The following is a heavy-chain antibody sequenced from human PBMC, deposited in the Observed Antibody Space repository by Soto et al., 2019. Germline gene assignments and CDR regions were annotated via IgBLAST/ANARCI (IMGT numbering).Heavy chain of an antibody. CDR3: TRHAFSSGWVRYYYYMDV. CDR1: GFTFSGSA. Sequence: GGSLRLSCAASGFTFSGSAMHWVRQASGKGLEWVGRIRSKANSYATAYAASVKGRFTISRDDSKNTAYLQMNSLKTEDTAVYYCTRHAFSSGWVRYYYYMDVWGKGTTVTVSS. J-gene: IGHJ6*03. CDR2: IRSKANSYAT. D-gene: IGHD6-19*01. V-gene: IGHV3-73*01.